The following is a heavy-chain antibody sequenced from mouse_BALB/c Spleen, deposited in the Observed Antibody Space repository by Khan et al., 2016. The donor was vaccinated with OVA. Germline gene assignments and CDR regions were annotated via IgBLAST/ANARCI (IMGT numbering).Heavy chain of an antibody. CDR1: GITFSNYV. CDR3: ARDDWFAY. Sequence: EVGLGEAGGSLVKPGGSLKLSCAAPGITFSNYVMSWVCQTPEKRLGWVAFITSGGKSQFSDSGEGRFTISRDNARNILSLQMNNLRSEDTAMYYCARDDWFAYWGQGTLVTVSA. V-gene: IGHV5-6-5*01. J-gene: IGHJ3*01. CDR2: ITSGGKS.